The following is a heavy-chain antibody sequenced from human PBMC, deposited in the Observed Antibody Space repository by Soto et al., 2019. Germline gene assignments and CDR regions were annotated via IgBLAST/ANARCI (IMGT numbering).Heavy chain of an antibody. CDR1: GLAFPIDD. J-gene: IGHJ3*01. CDR2: MNPSGRNT. Sequence: QVQLVQSGAEVKKPGASVQVSCKASGLAFPIDDIIWVRQTIGQGLEFMGWMNPSGRNTGYAQKFQGRATFTWTTPTSTAYMDLSGLRSEDTAVYYCARYRTKVPVAFDVWGQGTMVTVSS. V-gene: IGHV1-8*01. D-gene: IGHD3-16*02. CDR3: ARYRTKVPVAFDV.